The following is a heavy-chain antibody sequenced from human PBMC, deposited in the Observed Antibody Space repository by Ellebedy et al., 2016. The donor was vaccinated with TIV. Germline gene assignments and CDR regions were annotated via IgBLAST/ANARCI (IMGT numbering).Heavy chain of an antibody. CDR2: ISYDGSNK. CDR3: AKDIIQRWQQCPFDY. J-gene: IGHJ4*02. CDR1: GFSFSTYG. Sequence: PGGSLRLSCAASGFSFSTYGMHWVRQAPGKGLEWVAFISYDGSNKYYADSVKGRFTISRDNSKNTLYLQMNSLRGEDTAVYYCAKDIIQRWQQCPFDYWGQGTLVTVSS. V-gene: IGHV3-30*18. D-gene: IGHD5-24*01.